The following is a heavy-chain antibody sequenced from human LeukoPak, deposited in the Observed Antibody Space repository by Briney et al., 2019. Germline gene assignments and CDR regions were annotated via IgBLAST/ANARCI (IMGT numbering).Heavy chain of an antibody. V-gene: IGHV3-20*04. CDR2: INWNGGSI. Sequence: GGSLRLSCAASGFTFDDYGMSWVRQAPGKGLEWVSGINWNGGSIGYADSVKGRFTISRDNAKNSLYLQMNSLRAEDTAVYYCARDPYSCCIDYWGQGTLVTVSS. CDR3: ARDPYSCCIDY. CDR1: GFTFDDYG. D-gene: IGHD4-4*01. J-gene: IGHJ4*02.